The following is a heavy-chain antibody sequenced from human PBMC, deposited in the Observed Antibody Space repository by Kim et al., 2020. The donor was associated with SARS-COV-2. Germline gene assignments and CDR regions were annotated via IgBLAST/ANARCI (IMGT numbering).Heavy chain of an antibody. CDR2: T. V-gene: IGHV4-30-2*04. D-gene: IGHD6-13*01. J-gene: IGHJ4*02. CDR3: ARGGEYSTDD. Sequence: TCSNPTPKGRVTISVDTSQNQLSLKLSSVTAADTAVYYCARGGEYSTDDWGQGALVTVSS.